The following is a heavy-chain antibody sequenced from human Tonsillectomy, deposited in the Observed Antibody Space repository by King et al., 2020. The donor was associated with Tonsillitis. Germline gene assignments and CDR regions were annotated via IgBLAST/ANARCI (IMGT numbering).Heavy chain of an antibody. V-gene: IGHV3-30-3*01. CDR1: GFTFSSYA. CDR3: AREWTVEYCSSNSCFYYGMDV. CDR2: ISYDGSNK. Sequence: QLVQSGGGVVQPGRSLRLSCAASGFTFSSYAMHWVRQAPGKGLEWGAVISYDGSNKYYADSVKGRFTISRDNSKNTLYLQMNSLRAEDTAVYYCAREWTVEYCSSNSCFYYGMDVWGQGTTVTVSS. D-gene: IGHD2-2*01. J-gene: IGHJ6*02.